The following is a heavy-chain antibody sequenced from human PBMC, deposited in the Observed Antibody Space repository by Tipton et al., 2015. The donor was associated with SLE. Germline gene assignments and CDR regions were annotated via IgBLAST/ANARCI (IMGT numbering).Heavy chain of an antibody. V-gene: IGHV4-59*08. Sequence: PGLVKPSETLSLTCTVSGGSISSYYWSWIRQPPGKGLEWIGYVSHTGNTNYKPSLKSRVAISVDPSQNQFSLHLTSVTAADAAVSYCARITVGQPDYWGQGTLVTVSS. J-gene: IGHJ4*02. CDR3: ARITVGQPDY. CDR1: GGSISSYY. D-gene: IGHD3-10*01. CDR2: VSHTGNT.